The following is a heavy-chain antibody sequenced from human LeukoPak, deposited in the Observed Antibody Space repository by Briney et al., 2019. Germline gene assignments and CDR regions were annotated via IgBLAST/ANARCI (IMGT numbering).Heavy chain of an antibody. V-gene: IGHV3-30*04. CDR1: GFTFSSYA. Sequence: GGSLRLSCAASGFTFSSYAMHWVRQAPGKGLEWVAVISYDGSNKYYADSVKGRFTISRDNSKNTLYMQMHSLRTDDTAVYYCGKDHFPYSSGSVIDFWGQGTLVTVSS. CDR2: ISYDGSNK. D-gene: IGHD6-19*01. CDR3: GKDHFPYSSGSVIDF. J-gene: IGHJ4*02.